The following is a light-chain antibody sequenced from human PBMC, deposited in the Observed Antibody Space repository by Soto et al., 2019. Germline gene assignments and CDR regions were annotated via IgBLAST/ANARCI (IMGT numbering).Light chain of an antibody. J-gene: IGKJ2*01. CDR2: GAS. CDR3: QQYDTSPVT. V-gene: IGKV3-15*01. CDR1: QSVSSN. Sequence: EIVMTQSPATLSVSPGERATLSCRASQSVSSNLAWYQQKPGQAPRLLFYGASTRATGIPVRFSASGSGTEFTLTISSLQSEDFAVYYCQQYDTSPVTFGQGTNLEI.